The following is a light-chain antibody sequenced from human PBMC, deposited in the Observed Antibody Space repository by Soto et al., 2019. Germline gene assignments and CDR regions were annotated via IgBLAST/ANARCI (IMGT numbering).Light chain of an antibody. CDR1: QSVSSN. V-gene: IGKV3-15*01. CDR2: GAS. CDR3: HTYNNSLRI. J-gene: IGKJ4*01. Sequence: EIVMTKSSATLSVSPGERATLSCRASQSVSSNLAWYQQKPGQAPRLLIYGASTRATGIPARFSGSGSGTEFTLTISSLQSEDFAIDSGHTYNNSLRIFG.